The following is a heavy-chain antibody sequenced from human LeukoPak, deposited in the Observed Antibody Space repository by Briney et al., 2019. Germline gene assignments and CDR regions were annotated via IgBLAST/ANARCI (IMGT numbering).Heavy chain of an antibody. D-gene: IGHD2-2*01. CDR3: ARGVPRYCRSPGRATADICGVY. CDR1: GYTFTSYD. V-gene: IGHV1-8*01. Sequence: ASVKLSCKASGYTFTSYDINWVRQATGQGLEWMGCMNPNSGDTGYAQKFQGRVTMTRNTSISTTYMELSRLRSEDTAVYYCARGVPRYCRSPGRATADICGVYWGQGTLVTVSS. CDR2: MNPNSGDT. J-gene: IGHJ4*02.